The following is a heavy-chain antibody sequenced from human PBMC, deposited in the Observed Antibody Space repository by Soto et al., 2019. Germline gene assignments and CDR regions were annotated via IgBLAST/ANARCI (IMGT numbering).Heavy chain of an antibody. CDR2: ISYDGSNK. CDR3: AKDYDYVWGSYHVQHYGMDV. CDR1: GFTFSSYG. J-gene: IGHJ6*02. V-gene: IGHV3-30*18. Sequence: GGSLRLSCAASGFTFSSYGMHWVRQAPGKGLEWVAVISYDGSNKYYADSVKGRFTISRDNSKNTLYLQMNSLRAEDTAVYYCAKDYDYVWGSYHVQHYGMDVWGQGTTVTVSS. D-gene: IGHD3-16*02.